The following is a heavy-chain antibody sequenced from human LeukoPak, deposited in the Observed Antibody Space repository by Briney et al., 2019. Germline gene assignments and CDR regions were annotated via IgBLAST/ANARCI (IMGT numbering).Heavy chain of an antibody. CDR1: GGTFSSYA. J-gene: IGHJ5*02. CDR2: IIPIFGTA. V-gene: IGHV1-69*13. CDR3: ARERDGYNPRSPVWFDP. Sequence: GASVKVSCKASGGTFSSYAISWVRQAPGQGLEWMGGIIPIFGTANYAQKFQGRVTITADESTSTAYKELSSLRSEDTAVYYCARERDGYNPRSPVWFDPWGQGTLVTVSS. D-gene: IGHD5-24*01.